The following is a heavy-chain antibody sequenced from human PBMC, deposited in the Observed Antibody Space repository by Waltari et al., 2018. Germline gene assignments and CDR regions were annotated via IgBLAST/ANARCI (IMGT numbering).Heavy chain of an antibody. Sequence: EVQLVESGGGLVKPGGSLRLSCAASGFTFSSYSMNWVRQAPGKGLEWVSSISSSSSYIYYADSVKGRFTISRDNAKNSLYLQMNSLRAEDTAVYYCARDPGYSNYDEDDENYFDYWGQGTLVTVSS. CDR1: GFTFSSYS. V-gene: IGHV3-21*01. CDR3: ARDPGYSNYDEDDENYFDY. D-gene: IGHD4-4*01. CDR2: ISSSSSYI. J-gene: IGHJ4*02.